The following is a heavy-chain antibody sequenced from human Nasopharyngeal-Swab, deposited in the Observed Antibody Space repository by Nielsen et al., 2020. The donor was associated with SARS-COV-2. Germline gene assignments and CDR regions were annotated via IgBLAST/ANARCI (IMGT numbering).Heavy chain of an antibody. CDR2: IKSKSDGGTT. D-gene: IGHD3-16*01. CDR3: SYDYVWGTPGPDAFDI. CDR1: GFTFSNYW. V-gene: IGHV3-15*01. J-gene: IGHJ3*02. Sequence: GESLKISCAASGFTFSNYWMSWVRQAPGKGLEWVGRIKSKSDGGTTDYVAPVKGRFTISRDDSKNTLYLQMNSLKTEDTAVYYCSYDYVWGTPGPDAFDIWGQGTMVTVSS.